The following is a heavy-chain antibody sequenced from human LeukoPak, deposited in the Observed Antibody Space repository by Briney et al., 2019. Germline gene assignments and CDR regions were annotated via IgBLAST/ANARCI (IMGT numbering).Heavy chain of an antibody. Sequence: PSETLSLTCTVSGGSISSYYWSWIRQPPGQGLEWIGYIYYSGSTNHNPSLKSRVTISVDTSKNQFSLKLSSVTAADTAVYYCARVSGSGTKGGYFEYWGQGTLVTVSS. D-gene: IGHD3-10*01. J-gene: IGHJ4*02. CDR3: ARVSGSGTKGGYFEY. CDR2: IYYSGST. CDR1: GGSISSYY. V-gene: IGHV4-59*01.